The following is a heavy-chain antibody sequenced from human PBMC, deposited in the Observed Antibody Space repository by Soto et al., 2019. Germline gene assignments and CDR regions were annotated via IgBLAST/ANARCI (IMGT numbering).Heavy chain of an antibody. V-gene: IGHV1-69*13. CDR3: ARDRDPVRYFDWLSSRPDAFDI. Sequence: ASVKVSCKASGGTFSSYAISWVRQAPGQGLEWMGGIIPIFGTANYAQKFQGRVTITADESTSTAYMELSSLRSEDTAVYYCARDRDPVRYFDWLSSRPDAFDIWGQGTMVT. CDR2: IIPIFGTA. D-gene: IGHD3-9*01. CDR1: GGTFSSYA. J-gene: IGHJ3*02.